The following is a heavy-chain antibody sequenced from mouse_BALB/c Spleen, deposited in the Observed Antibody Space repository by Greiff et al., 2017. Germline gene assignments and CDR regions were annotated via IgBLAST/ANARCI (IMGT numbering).Heavy chain of an antibody. CDR1: GYNFTSYW. CDR3: ARSLNWEGRFAY. V-gene: IGHV1-55*01. Sequence: QVQLQQSGAELVKPGTSVKLSCKASGYNFTSYWINWVKLRPGQGLEWIGDIYPGSGSTNYNEKFKSKATLTVDTSSSTAYMQLSSLASEDSALYYCARSLNWEGRFAYWGQGTLVTVSA. CDR2: IYPGSGST. D-gene: IGHD4-1*01. J-gene: IGHJ3*01.